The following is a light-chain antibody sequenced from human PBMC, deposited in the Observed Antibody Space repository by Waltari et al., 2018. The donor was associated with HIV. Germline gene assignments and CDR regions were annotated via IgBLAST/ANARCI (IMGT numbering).Light chain of an antibody. CDR1: TSNIGPNHD. CDR3: QSYDNTLSGSRV. CDR2: GDS. Sequence: SVLMQPPSVSGAPGQRVTISCPGNTSNIGPNHDVHCDQHFQGTAPKLLIYGDSIRPSGVPDRFSGSKAGTSASLAITGLQAEDEGYYYCQSYDNTLSGSRVFGGGTKVTVL. V-gene: IGLV1-40*01. J-gene: IGLJ3*02.